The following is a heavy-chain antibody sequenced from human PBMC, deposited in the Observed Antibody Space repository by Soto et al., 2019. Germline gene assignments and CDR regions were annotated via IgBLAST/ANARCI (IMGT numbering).Heavy chain of an antibody. D-gene: IGHD3-10*01. CDR3: AGGILGLLWFGESWYFDL. V-gene: IGHV3-7*01. CDR1: GFTFSSYW. Sequence: EVQLVESGGGLVQPGGSLRLSCAASGFTFSSYWMSWVRQAPGKGLEWVANIKQDGSEKYYVDSVKGRFTISRDNAKNSLYLQMNSLRAEDTAVYYCAGGILGLLWFGESWYFDLWGRGTLVTVSS. J-gene: IGHJ2*01. CDR2: IKQDGSEK.